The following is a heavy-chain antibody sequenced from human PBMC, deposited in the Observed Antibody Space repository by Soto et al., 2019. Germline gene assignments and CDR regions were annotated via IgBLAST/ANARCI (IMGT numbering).Heavy chain of an antibody. J-gene: IGHJ4*02. Sequence: QVQLVQSGAEVKKPGSSVKVSCKASGGTFSSYAISWVRQAPGQGLEWMGGIIPIFGTANYAQKFQDRVTFTADESTSRAYRALSSLRSEDTAVYYCERDVELSLDYWGQGTLVTVSS. CDR2: IIPIFGTA. CDR1: GGTFSSYA. CDR3: ERDVELSLDY. V-gene: IGHV1-69*12. D-gene: IGHD1-7*01.